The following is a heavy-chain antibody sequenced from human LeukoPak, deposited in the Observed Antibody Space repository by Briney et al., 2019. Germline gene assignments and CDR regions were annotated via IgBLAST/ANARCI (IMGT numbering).Heavy chain of an antibody. CDR1: GFTFSDYY. V-gene: IGHV3-11*01. J-gene: IGHJ6*02. CDR2: ISRSGSTI. CDR3: ARDQAPYCSGGSCYSSRLYYYYYGMDV. Sequence: PGGSLRLSCAASGFTFSDYYMSWIRQAPGKGLEWVSYISRSGSTIYYADSVKGRFTISRDNAKNSLYLQMNSLRAEDTAVYYCARDQAPYCSGGSCYSSRLYYYYYGMDVWGQGTTVTVSS. D-gene: IGHD2-15*01.